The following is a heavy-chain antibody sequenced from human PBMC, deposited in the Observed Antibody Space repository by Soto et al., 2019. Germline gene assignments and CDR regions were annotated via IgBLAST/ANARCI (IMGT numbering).Heavy chain of an antibody. D-gene: IGHD3-10*01. CDR2: IFTRDSET. CDR1: GHLFNNHW. J-gene: IGHJ4*02. CDR3: ARGYFDSGHYYDL. V-gene: IGHV5-51*01. Sequence: PGESLKISCKGPGHLFNNHWIGWVRQTPGKGLEWMGLIFTRDSETKTSPSFQGHVSFSVDNSINTVYLQWTSLKTTDTGIYFCARGYFDSGHYYDLWGQGTLVTVSS.